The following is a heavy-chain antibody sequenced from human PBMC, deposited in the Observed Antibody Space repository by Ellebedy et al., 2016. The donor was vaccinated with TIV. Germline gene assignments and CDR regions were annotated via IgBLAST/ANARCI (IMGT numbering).Heavy chain of an antibody. CDR3: ATDGSYGDYRSPTHAFVM. Sequence: GGSLRLSCAASGFSFRSYWMSWVRQAPGKGLEWVANVRQDGNDKYYEDSVKGRFTIARDNAKNSLFLQMSSLRVEDTAVYYCATDGSYGDYRSPTHAFVMWGQGTMVAVSS. CDR2: VRQDGNDK. CDR1: GFSFRSYW. J-gene: IGHJ3*02. D-gene: IGHD4-17*01. V-gene: IGHV3-7*01.